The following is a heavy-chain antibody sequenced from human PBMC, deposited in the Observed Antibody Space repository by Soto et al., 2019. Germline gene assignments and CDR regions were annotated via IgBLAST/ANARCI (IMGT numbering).Heavy chain of an antibody. CDR2: IYYSGST. V-gene: IGHV4-31*02. D-gene: IGHD4-17*01. CDR3: AIQTDYGIRGCITGYDF. J-gene: IGHJ4*02. Sequence: NPGRGLEWIGYIYYSGSTYYNPSLKSRVTISVDTSKNQYSLKLSSVTAADTAVYYFAIQTDYGIRGCITGYDFWVQGTLDTGTS.